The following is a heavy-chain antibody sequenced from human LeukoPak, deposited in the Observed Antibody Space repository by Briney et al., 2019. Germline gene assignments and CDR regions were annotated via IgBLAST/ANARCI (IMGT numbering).Heavy chain of an antibody. D-gene: IGHD3-22*01. CDR2: ISSSGSTI. CDR1: GFTFSDYY. V-gene: IGHV3-11*01. Sequence: GGSLRLSCAASGFTFSDYYMSWIRQAPGKGLEWVSYISSSGSTIYYADSVKGRFTISRDNAKNSLYLQMNSLRAEDTAVYYCAKGYYYDSSGYYGGDYWGQGTLVTVSS. CDR3: AKGYYYDSSGYYGGDY. J-gene: IGHJ4*02.